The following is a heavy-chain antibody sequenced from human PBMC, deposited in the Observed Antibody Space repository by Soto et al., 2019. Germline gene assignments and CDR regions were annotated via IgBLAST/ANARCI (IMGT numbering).Heavy chain of an antibody. V-gene: IGHV3-30*18. Sequence: GGSLRLSCAASGFTFSSYGMHWVRQAPGKGLEWVAVISYDGSNKYYADSVKGRFTISRDNSKNTLYLQMNSLRAEDTAVYYCAKDHLMVVRGVMTFDYWGQGTLVTVSS. J-gene: IGHJ4*02. CDR3: AKDHLMVVRGVMTFDY. CDR2: ISYDGSNK. D-gene: IGHD3-10*01. CDR1: GFTFSSYG.